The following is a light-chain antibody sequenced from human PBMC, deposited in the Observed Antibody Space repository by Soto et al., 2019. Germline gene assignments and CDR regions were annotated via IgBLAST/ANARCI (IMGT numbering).Light chain of an antibody. CDR1: ISDFVVYNY. J-gene: IGLJ1*01. CDR2: GVS. V-gene: IGLV2-14*01. CDR3: SSHTISSALQV. Sequence: QSALTQPASVSGSPGQSITISCTGTISDFVVYNYVSWYQQHPGKAPKLMIYGVSNRPSGVSSRFSGSKSGNTASLTISGLQADDEADYYCSSHTISSALQVFGTGTKVT.